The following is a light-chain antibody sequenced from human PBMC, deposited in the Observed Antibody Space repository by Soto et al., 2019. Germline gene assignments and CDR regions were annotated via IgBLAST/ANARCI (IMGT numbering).Light chain of an antibody. CDR3: CSYTTSTTYV. Sequence: QSVLTQPASVSGSPGQSITISCTGTVSGVGGYDSVSWYQQHPGRAPKLIIYGVNNRPSGVSNRFSASKSADTASLTISGLQAEDEANYYCCSYTTSTTYVFGTGTKVNV. J-gene: IGLJ1*01. V-gene: IGLV2-14*03. CDR2: GVN. CDR1: VSGVGGYDS.